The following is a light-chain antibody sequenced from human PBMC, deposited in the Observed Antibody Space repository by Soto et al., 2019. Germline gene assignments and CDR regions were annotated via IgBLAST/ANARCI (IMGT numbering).Light chain of an antibody. J-gene: IGLJ1*01. V-gene: IGLV2-23*01. CDR2: EGS. Sequence: QSVLTQPASVSGSPGQSITLSCTGTSSDIGSYSFVSWYQQHPGKAPRLIIYEGSKRPSGVSNRFSASRSGNTASLTISGPQPEDEADYYCCSYALSSTYVFGTGTKLTVL. CDR1: SSDIGSYSF. CDR3: CSYALSSTYV.